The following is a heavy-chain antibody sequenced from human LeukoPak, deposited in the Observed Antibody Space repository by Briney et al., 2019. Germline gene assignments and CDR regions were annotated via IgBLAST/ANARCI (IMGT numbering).Heavy chain of an antibody. CDR3: ARDLYYGSLDY. Sequence: GGSLRLSCEASGLTFSRYSMNWVRQAPGKALEWVSSITSSSTYIFYADSVKGRFTISRDNAKNSLYLQMNSLRAEDTALYYCARDLYYGSLDYWGQGALVTVSS. J-gene: IGHJ4*02. V-gene: IGHV3-21*04. D-gene: IGHD3-10*01. CDR1: GLTFSRYS. CDR2: ITSSSTYI.